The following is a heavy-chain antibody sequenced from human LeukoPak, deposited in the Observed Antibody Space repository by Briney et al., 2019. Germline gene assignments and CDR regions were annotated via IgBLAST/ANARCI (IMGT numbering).Heavy chain of an antibody. CDR2: IYYSGST. Sequence: SETLSLTCTVSGGSISSGDYYWSWIRQPPGKGLEWIGYIYYSGSTYYNPSLKSRVTISVDTSKNQFSLKLSSVTAADTVVYYCARGITMVRGVLWFDPWGQGTLVTVSS. CDR1: GGSISSGDYY. D-gene: IGHD3-10*01. CDR3: ARGITMVRGVLWFDP. J-gene: IGHJ5*02. V-gene: IGHV4-30-4*01.